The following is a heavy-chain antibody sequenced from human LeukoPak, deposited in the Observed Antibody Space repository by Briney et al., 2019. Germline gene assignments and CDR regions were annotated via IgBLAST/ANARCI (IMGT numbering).Heavy chain of an antibody. CDR2: MSGSGGGT. CDR3: AKRGVVIRVILVGFYKEAYYFDS. D-gene: IGHD3-22*01. CDR1: GITLSNYG. J-gene: IGHJ4*02. V-gene: IGHV3-23*01. Sequence: GGSLRLSCAVSGITLSNYGMSWVRKAPGKGLEWVAGMSGSGGGTNYADSVKGRFTVSRDNSKNTLYLRMKSLRAEDTAVYFCAKRGVVIRVILVGFYKEAYYFDSWGQGALVTVSS.